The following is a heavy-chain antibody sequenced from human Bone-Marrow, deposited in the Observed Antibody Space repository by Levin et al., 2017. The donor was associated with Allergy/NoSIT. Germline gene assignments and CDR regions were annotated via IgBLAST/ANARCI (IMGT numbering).Heavy chain of an antibody. CDR1: GYSFISYW. V-gene: IGHV5-51*01. D-gene: IGHD2-2*01. CDR2: IYPGDSDT. J-gene: IGHJ6*02. Sequence: KGGESLKISCKASGYSFISYWIGWVRQMPGKGLEWMGIIYPGDSDTTYSPSFQGQVTISADKSTSTAYLQWSSLKASDTAMYYCARHCTTTSCHYNFGMDGWGQGTTVTVSS. CDR3: ARHCTTTSCHYNFGMDG.